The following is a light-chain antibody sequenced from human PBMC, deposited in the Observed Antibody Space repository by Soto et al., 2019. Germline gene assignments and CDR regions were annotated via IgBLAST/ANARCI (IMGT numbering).Light chain of an antibody. V-gene: IGLV2-14*01. CDR1: SSDVGGYNY. CDR2: EVS. J-gene: IGLJ2*01. Sequence: QSALTQPVSVSGSPGQSITISCTGTSSDVGGYNYVSWYQQHPGKAPKLMIYEVSNRPSGVSNRFSGSKSGNTASLTISGLQAEDEADYYCSSYTSSSTLVFGGGTKLTV. CDR3: SSYTSSSTLV.